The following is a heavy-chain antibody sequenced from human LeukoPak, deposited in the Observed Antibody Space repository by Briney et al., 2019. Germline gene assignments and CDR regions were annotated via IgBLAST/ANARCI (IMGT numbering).Heavy chain of an antibody. CDR3: ARAIAAAGTGSYYYYMDV. D-gene: IGHD6-13*01. CDR2: ISAYNGDT. CDR1: GYTFTSYG. J-gene: IGHJ6*03. V-gene: IGHV1-18*01. Sequence: ASVKVSCKASGYTFTSYGISWVRQAPGQGLEWMGWISAYNGDTNYAQKLQGRVSMTTDTSTSTAYTELRSLRSDDTAVYYCARAIAAAGTGSYYYYMDVWGKGTTVTVSS.